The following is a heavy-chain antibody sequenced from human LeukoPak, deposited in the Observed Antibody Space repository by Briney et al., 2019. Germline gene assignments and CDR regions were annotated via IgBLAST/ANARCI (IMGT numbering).Heavy chain of an antibody. CDR2: IAFDGDYE. CDR1: GFTFSNYG. CDR3: VKYDTGGYMGGGVDY. D-gene: IGHD5-12*01. Sequence: PGRSLRLSCAASGFTFSNYGMHWVRQAPGKGLQWVAVIAFDGDYEYYADSVKGRFTISRDNSRNTLYLQMNNLRIEDTAMYYCVKYDTGGYMGGGVDYWGQGTLVTVSS. J-gene: IGHJ4*02. V-gene: IGHV3-30*18.